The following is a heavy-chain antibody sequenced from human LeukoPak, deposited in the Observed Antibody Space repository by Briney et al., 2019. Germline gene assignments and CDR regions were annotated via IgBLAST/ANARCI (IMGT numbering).Heavy chain of an antibody. CDR2: IWYDGTNK. D-gene: IGHD1-14*01. V-gene: IGHV3-33*01. CDR3: TRDWYGVDV. Sequence: GGSLRLSCAASGFTFSSYGMHWVRQAPGKGLEWVAVIWYDGTNKYYADSVKGRFTISRDNTKSMLYLQMNSLRAEDTAVYYCTRDWYGVDVWGQGTTVIVSS. J-gene: IGHJ6*02. CDR1: GFTFSSYG.